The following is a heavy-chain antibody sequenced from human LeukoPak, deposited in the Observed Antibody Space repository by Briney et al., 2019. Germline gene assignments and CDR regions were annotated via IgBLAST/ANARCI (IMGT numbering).Heavy chain of an antibody. J-gene: IGHJ3*02. CDR2: MHYSGST. Sequence: SEPLSLTCSVSGGSITKNGYYWGWIRQSPETGLEWIGSMHYSGSTYYNPSLNSRVTISVDTSKNQFSLKLTSVTAADTAVYYCARGYDFWSGYYDIWGQGTMVTVSS. V-gene: IGHV4-39*07. CDR1: GGSITKNGYY. CDR3: ARGYDFWSGYYDI. D-gene: IGHD3-3*01.